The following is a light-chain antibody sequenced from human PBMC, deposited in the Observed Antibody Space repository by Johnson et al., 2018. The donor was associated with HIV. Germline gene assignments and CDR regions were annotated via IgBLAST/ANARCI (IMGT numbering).Light chain of an antibody. CDR3: GTWDSSLSALV. J-gene: IGLJ1*01. V-gene: IGLV1-51*02. Sequence: QSVLTQPPSVSAAPGQKVTFSCSGSSSNIGENFVSWYQHLPGTAPKLLIYENNKRPSGIPDRFSGSKSGTSATLGITGLQTGDEADYYCGTWDSSLSALVFGTGTKVTAL. CDR1: SSNIGENF. CDR2: ENN.